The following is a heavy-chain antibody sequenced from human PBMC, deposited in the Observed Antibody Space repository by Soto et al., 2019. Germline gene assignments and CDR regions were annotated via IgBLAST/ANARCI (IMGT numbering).Heavy chain of an antibody. CDR1: GFTFSNYA. V-gene: IGHV3-23*01. Sequence: GGSLRLSWVASGFTFSNYAMSWVRQAPGKGLEWVSAISGSDGSTYYADSVKGRFTISRDNSKNTLYLQMNSLRAEDTAVYYCAKDSRVTMVRGVIIPPGFWGQGTLVTGSS. J-gene: IGHJ4*02. D-gene: IGHD3-10*01. CDR2: ISGSDGST. CDR3: AKDSRVTMVRGVIIPPGF.